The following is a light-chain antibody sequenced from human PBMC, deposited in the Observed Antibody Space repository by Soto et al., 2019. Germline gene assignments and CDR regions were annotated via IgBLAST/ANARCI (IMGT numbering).Light chain of an antibody. CDR3: QQYNRYAVT. Sequence: EIQMTQSPATLSASPGDRATLTCRASQSASTFLAWYQQKPGQAPKLLIYDASTLPSGVPSRFSASGSGTEFALTISGLQPDDFAVYYCQQYNRYAVTFGQGTKVDI. CDR1: QSASTF. CDR2: DAS. J-gene: IGKJ1*01. V-gene: IGKV1-5*01.